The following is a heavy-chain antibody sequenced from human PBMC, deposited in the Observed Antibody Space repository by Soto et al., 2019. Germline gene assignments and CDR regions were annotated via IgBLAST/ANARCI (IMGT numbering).Heavy chain of an antibody. CDR1: GGSRSRGRYS. J-gene: IGHJ6*02. Sequence: PEARCVRDSGSGGSRSRGRYSGCWLGQAPGKGLEWIGTIYYSGSRHYNPSLEGRVAISADTPNNQLSLRLSSVTAADTAVYYCGRQPGHCGSTTCFGYYSVDVWGQGTTVTVS. D-gene: IGHD2-2*01. CDR2: IYYSGSR. V-gene: IGHV4-39*01. CDR3: GRQPGHCGSTTCFGYYSVDV.